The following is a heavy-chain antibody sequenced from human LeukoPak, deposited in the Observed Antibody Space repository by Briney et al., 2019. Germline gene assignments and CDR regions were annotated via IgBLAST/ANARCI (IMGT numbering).Heavy chain of an antibody. D-gene: IGHD3-10*01. CDR2: IFDRGTT. Sequence: PSETLSLTCNVSGTSIKTYYWSWIRQPTGKGLEWIGYIFDRGTTNYNPSLESRVTISAETSKNQVSLKVKSVTAADTAVYYCARGGRSRGSMSFYYMDVWGKGTTVTISS. J-gene: IGHJ6*03. CDR1: GTSIKTYY. V-gene: IGHV4-59*01. CDR3: ARGGRSRGSMSFYYMDV.